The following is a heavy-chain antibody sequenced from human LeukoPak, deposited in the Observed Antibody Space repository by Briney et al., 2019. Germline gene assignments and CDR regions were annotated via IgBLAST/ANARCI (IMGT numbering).Heavy chain of an antibody. Sequence: KTSETLSLTCTVSGGSISSGGYYWSWIRQHPGKGLEWIGYIYYSGSTYYNPSLKSRVTMSVDTSKKQFSLRLYSVTAADTAVYYCATGREWLSTPLDYWGQGTLVTVSS. D-gene: IGHD3-3*01. CDR3: ATGREWLSTPLDY. CDR2: IYYSGST. CDR1: GGSISSGGYY. V-gene: IGHV4-31*03. J-gene: IGHJ4*02.